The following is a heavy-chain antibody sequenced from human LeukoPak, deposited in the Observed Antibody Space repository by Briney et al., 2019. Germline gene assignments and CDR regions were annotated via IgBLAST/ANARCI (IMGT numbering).Heavy chain of an antibody. CDR1: GGTFSSYA. Sequence: ASVKVSCKASGGTFSSYAISWVRQAPGQGLEWMGGIIPIFGTANYAQKLQGRVTITADESTSTAYMELSSLRSEDTAVYYCARDSSGWYVLKGMDVWGQGTTVTVSS. J-gene: IGHJ6*02. D-gene: IGHD6-19*01. V-gene: IGHV1-69*13. CDR3: ARDSSGWYVLKGMDV. CDR2: IIPIFGTA.